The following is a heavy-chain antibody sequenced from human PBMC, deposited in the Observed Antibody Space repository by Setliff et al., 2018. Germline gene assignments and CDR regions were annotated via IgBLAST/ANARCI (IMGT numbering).Heavy chain of an antibody. Sequence: GGSLRLSCAASGFTFSSYAMSWVRQAPGKGLEWVSVITGGSTYYADSVKGRFTISRDNSKNTLYLQMNSLRAEDTAVYYCAKLVRGWGQRTLVTVSS. J-gene: IGHJ4*02. D-gene: IGHD3-10*01. V-gene: IGHV3-23*01. CDR2: ITGGST. CDR1: GFTFSSYA. CDR3: AKLVRG.